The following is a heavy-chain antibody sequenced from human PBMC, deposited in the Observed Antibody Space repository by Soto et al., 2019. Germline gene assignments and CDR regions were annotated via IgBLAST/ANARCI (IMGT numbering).Heavy chain of an antibody. J-gene: IGHJ1*01. CDR2: ISNSGST. Sequence: PSETLSLTCTVSGGSISSFHWSWIRQPPGKGLEWIGFISNSGSTNYNPSLKSRVTISLDTSKNQFSLKLSSVSAADTAVYYCARGVVGASTGFQHWGQGTLVTVS. V-gene: IGHV4-59*01. D-gene: IGHD1-26*01. CDR3: ARGVVGASTGFQH. CDR1: GGSISSFH.